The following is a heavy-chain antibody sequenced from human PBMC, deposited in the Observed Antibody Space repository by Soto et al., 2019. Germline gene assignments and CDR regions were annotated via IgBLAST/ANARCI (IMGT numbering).Heavy chain of an antibody. CDR2: IWYDGSNK. J-gene: IGHJ4*02. CDR3: ARSRELHSEDFDY. D-gene: IGHD1-26*01. CDR1: GFTFSSYG. Sequence: QVQLVESGGGVVQPGRSLRLSCAASGFTFSSYGMHWVRQAPGKGLEWVAGIWYDGSNKYYADSVKGRFTISRDNSKNTLYLQMNSLRAEDTAVYYCARSRELHSEDFDYWGQGTLVTVSS. V-gene: IGHV3-33*01.